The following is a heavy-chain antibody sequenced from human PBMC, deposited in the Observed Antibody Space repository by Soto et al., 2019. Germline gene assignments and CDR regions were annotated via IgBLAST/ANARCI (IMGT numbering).Heavy chain of an antibody. CDR3: ARYDILTGYPFDY. D-gene: IGHD3-9*01. V-gene: IGHV1-69*02. J-gene: IGHJ4*02. CDR2: IIPILGIA. CDR1: GGTFSSYT. Sequence: QVQLVQSGAEVKKPGSSVKVSCKASGGTFSSYTISWVRQAPGQGLEWMGRIIPILGIANYAQKFQGRVTITADKSPSTAYMELSSLRSEDTAVYYCARYDILTGYPFDYWGQGTLVTVSS.